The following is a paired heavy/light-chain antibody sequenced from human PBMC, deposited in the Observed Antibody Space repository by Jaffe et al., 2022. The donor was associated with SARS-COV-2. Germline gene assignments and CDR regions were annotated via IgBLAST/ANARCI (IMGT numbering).Heavy chain of an antibody. J-gene: IGHJ5*01. D-gene: IGHD6-19*01. Sequence: EVQILEYGGGLVQPGGSLRLSCETSGFNFRTHAMSWVRQAPGKGLEWVSSVSATGHSTYFAESVEGRFTVSRDVNRNTLYLYMNSLRAEDTALYYCARGATDSSDWIQSWFDSWGQGTLVTVSS. CDR2: VSATGHST. CDR3: ARGATDSSDWIQSWFDS. CDR1: GFNFRTHA. V-gene: IGHV3-23*01.
Light chain of an antibody. CDR3: QQTFSSPLT. Sequence: DIQMTQSPSSLSASVGDRVTITCRAGRAIYRFLHWYQHKPGKAPKALIALTSSLQSGVPSRFSGSGSGTEFTLTISSLQPEDSATYYCQQTFSSPLTFGGGTKVEI. J-gene: IGKJ4*01. V-gene: IGKV1-39*01. CDR1: RAIYRF. CDR2: LTS.